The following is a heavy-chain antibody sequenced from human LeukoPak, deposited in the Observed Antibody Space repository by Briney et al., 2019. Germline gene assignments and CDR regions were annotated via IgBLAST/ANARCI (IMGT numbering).Heavy chain of an antibody. CDR3: ARDSSWYLNTNYYYYYYMDV. D-gene: IGHD6-13*01. CDR1: GGSISSYD. CDR2: IYTSGST. V-gene: IGHV4-4*07. J-gene: IGHJ6*03. Sequence: PSETLSLTCTVSGGSISSYDWSWIRQPAGKGLEWIGRIYTSGSTKYNPSLKSRVTISVDTSKNQFSLKLSSVTAADTAVYYCARDSSWYLNTNYYYYYYMDVWGKGTTVTISS.